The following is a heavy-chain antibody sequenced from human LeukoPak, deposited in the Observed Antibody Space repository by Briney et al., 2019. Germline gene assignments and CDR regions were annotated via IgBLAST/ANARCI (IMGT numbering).Heavy chain of an antibody. V-gene: IGHV3-53*01. Sequence: GGSLRLSCAASGFSFTTNYISWVRQAPGKGLEWVSVIYSGGVTKYADSVKGRFTISRDTSKNTVYLQIKSLRAEDTAVYYCVRGNSRDGFDIWGQGTMVTVSS. CDR3: VRGNSRDGFDI. CDR1: GFSFTTNY. D-gene: IGHD6-13*01. J-gene: IGHJ3*02. CDR2: IYSGGVT.